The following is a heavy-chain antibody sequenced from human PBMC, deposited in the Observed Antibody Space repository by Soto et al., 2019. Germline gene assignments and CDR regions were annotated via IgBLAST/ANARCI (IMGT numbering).Heavy chain of an antibody. V-gene: IGHV3-21*01. CDR2: ISSRSDI. Sequence: GGSLRLSCVGSGFTFSTYSINWVRQAPGKGLEWVSSISSRSDIYYADSVKGRFTISRDNAKNSMSLQMNSLRAEDTAVYYCAREYTAWPLAYGLDVWGQGTTVTVSS. CDR1: GFTFSTYS. CDR3: AREYTAWPLAYGLDV. J-gene: IGHJ6*02. D-gene: IGHD2-2*02.